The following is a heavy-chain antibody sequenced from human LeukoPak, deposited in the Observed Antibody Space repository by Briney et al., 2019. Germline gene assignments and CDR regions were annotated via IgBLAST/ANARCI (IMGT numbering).Heavy chain of an antibody. CDR3: ARNIKVFHYFDY. J-gene: IGHJ4*02. V-gene: IGHV4-39*01. CDR1: GGSISSSSYY. Sequence: SETLSLTCTVSGGSISSSSYYWGWIRQPPGKGLEWIGSIYYSGSTYYNPSLKSRVTISVDTSKNQFSLKLSSVTAADTAVYYCARNIKVFHYFDYWGQGTLVTVSS. D-gene: IGHD2/OR15-2a*01. CDR2: IYYSGST.